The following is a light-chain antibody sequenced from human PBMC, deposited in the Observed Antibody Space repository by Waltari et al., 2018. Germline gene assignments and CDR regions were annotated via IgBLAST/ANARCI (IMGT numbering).Light chain of an antibody. CDR2: AAS. Sequence: IQLTQSPSSLSASVGDRVTNTCRASQGIRSYLAWYQQKLGKAPKLLIYAASTLQTGVPSRFSGSGSGTDFTLTISSLQPEDFATYYCQQLNVYPPAFGGGTKVEIK. CDR3: QQLNVYPPA. CDR1: QGIRSY. V-gene: IGKV1-9*01. J-gene: IGKJ4*01.